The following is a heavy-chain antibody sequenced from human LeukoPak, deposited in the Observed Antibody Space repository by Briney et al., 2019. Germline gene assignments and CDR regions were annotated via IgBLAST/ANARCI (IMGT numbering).Heavy chain of an antibody. CDR1: GFTFSTFH. CDR2: INYHSQPT. D-gene: IGHD5-12*01. V-gene: IGHV3-23*01. Sequence: GGSLRLSCTASGFTFSTFHMHWVRQAPGKGLEWVSYINYHSQPTYYADSVKGRFTIPRDNSKNTLYLQMNSLRAEDTAVYYCAKRGDSGYESFDPWGQGTLVTVSS. CDR3: AKRGDSGYESFDP. J-gene: IGHJ5*02.